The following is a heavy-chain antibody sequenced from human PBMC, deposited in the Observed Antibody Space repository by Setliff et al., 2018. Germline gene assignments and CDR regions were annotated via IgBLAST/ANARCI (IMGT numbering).Heavy chain of an antibody. CDR2: IHYNGNL. D-gene: IGHD3-10*01. V-gene: IGHV4-39*01. CDR1: GSSISSSSYY. Sequence: SETLSLTCAVSGSSISSSSYYWGWIRQSPGEGLEWIANIHYNGNLYYNPSLKNRATISMDTSKIQFSLKLISVTAADTALYFCARRPTGPGAPFDIWGHGTMVTVSS. CDR3: ARRPTGPGAPFDI. J-gene: IGHJ3*02.